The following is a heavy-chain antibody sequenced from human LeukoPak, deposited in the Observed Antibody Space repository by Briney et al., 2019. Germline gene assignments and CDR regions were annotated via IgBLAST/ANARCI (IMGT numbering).Heavy chain of an antibody. CDR3: ANGLYYMDV. CDR1: GFTFSSYE. CDR2: ISDSGGST. J-gene: IGHJ6*03. Sequence: GGSLRLSCAASGFTFSSYEMNWVRQAPGKGLEWVSTISDSGGSTYYADSVKGRFTISRDNSKNTLYLQMNSLRAEDTAVYYCANGLYYMDVWGKGTTVTVSS. V-gene: IGHV3-23*01.